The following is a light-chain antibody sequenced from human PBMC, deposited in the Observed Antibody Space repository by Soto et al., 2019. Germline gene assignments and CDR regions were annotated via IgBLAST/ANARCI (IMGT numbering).Light chain of an antibody. Sequence: EIVLTQSPGTLSLSPGERATLSCRASQSVVSNYLARYHQKPGQAPRLLLYGASTRAAGIPDRFSGSGSGTDFTLTISRLEPEDFAVYYCQQYVTSPGTFGQGTKVDIK. CDR3: QQYVTSPGT. J-gene: IGKJ1*01. CDR2: GAS. CDR1: QSVVSNY. V-gene: IGKV3-20*01.